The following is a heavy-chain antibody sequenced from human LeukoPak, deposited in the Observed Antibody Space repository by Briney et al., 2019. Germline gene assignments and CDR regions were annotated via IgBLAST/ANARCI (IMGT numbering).Heavy chain of an antibody. CDR1: GGSISSGSYY. D-gene: IGHD5-24*01. J-gene: IGHJ4*02. CDR2: IYTSGST. Sequence: SETLSLTCTVSGGSISSGSYYWSWIRQPAGKGLEWIGRIYTSGSTNYNPSLKSRVTISVDTSKNQFSLKLSSVTAADTAVYYCARADGYNAFDYWGQGTLVTASS. CDR3: ARADGYNAFDY. V-gene: IGHV4-61*02.